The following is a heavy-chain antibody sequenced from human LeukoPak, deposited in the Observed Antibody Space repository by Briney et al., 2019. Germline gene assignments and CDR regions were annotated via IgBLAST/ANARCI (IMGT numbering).Heavy chain of an antibody. CDR2: IYPSDSGT. CDR3: ATKEAMIGAFDI. V-gene: IGHV5-51*01. Sequence: PGESLKISCKGSGYSFTSYWIGWVRQMPGKGLEWMGIIYPSDSGTRYSPSFQGQVTISADKSINTAYLRWSSLKSSDTAIYYCATKEAMIGAFDIWGQGTMVTVSS. J-gene: IGHJ3*02. D-gene: IGHD2-21*01. CDR1: GYSFTSYW.